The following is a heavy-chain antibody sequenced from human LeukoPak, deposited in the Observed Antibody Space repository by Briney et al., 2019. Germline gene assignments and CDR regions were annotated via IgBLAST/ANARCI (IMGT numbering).Heavy chain of an antibody. J-gene: IGHJ4*02. CDR1: GGAISSGDSY. Sequence: SETLSLTCTVSGGAISSGDSYWSWIRQHPGNGLEWIGYIKSSGNTYYNPSLKSRLSISADTSKNQYSLRLSPVTVADTAVYYCARGGDAYRTGYWGEGTLVTVSS. CDR2: IKSSGNT. CDR3: ARGGDAYRTGY. V-gene: IGHV4-31*03. D-gene: IGHD5-24*01.